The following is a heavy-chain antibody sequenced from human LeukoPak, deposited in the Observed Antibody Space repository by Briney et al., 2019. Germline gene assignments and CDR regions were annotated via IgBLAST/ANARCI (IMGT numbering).Heavy chain of an antibody. CDR3: ARGRPDYASY. CDR2: ISSNGGST. V-gene: IGHV3-64*01. CDR1: GFTFSSYA. Sequence: PGGSLRLSCAASGFTFSSYAMHWVRQAPGKGLEYVSAISSNGGSTYYANSVKGRFTISRDNSKNTLYLQMGSLRAADMAVYYCARGRPDYASYWGQGTLVTVSS. D-gene: IGHD3-10*01. J-gene: IGHJ4*02.